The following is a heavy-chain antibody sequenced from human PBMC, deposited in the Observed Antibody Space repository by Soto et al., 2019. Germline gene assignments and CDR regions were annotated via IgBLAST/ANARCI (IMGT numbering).Heavy chain of an antibody. V-gene: IGHV4-30-2*01. CDR2: IYHSGST. Sequence: QLQLQESGSGLVKPSQTLSLTCAVSGGSISSGGYSWSWIRQPPGKGLEWIGYIYHSGSTYYNPSLKGRVTISVDRSKNQFSLKLSSVTAADTAVYYCARTNLAAPYVDYWGQGTLVTVSS. D-gene: IGHD2-15*01. CDR1: GGSISSGGYS. CDR3: ARTNLAAPYVDY. J-gene: IGHJ4*02.